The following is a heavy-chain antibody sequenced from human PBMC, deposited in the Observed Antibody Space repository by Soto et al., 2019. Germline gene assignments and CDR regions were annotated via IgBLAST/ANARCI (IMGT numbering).Heavy chain of an antibody. Sequence: GASVKVSCKASGYTFTSYGISWVRQAPGQGLEWMGWISAYNGNTNYAQKLQGRVTMTTDTSTSTAYMELRSLRSDDTAVYYCARDSWRRERATIDYWGQGTLVTVSS. CDR1: GYTFTSYG. D-gene: IGHD1-26*01. CDR2: ISAYNGNT. J-gene: IGHJ4*02. V-gene: IGHV1-18*01. CDR3: ARDSWRRERATIDY.